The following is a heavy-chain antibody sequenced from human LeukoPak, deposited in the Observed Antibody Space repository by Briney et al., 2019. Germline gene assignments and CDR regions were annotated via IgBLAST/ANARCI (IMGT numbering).Heavy chain of an antibody. Sequence: SETLSLTCTVSGGSIGSGGYYWSWIRQHPGKGLEWIGYIYYSGSTYYNPSLKSRVTISVDTSKNQFSLKLSSVTAADTAVYYCARASVIAAAGLDYWGQGTLVTVSS. CDR2: IYYSGST. CDR1: GGSIGSGGYY. CDR3: ARASVIAAAGLDY. J-gene: IGHJ4*02. D-gene: IGHD6-13*01. V-gene: IGHV4-31*03.